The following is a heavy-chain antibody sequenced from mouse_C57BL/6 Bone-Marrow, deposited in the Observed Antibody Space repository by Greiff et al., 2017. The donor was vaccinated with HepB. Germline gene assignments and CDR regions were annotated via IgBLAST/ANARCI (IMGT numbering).Heavy chain of an antibody. CDR2: IYPGDGDT. J-gene: IGHJ2*01. CDR1: GYAFSSSW. Sequence: VKLMESGPELVKPGASVKISCKASGYAFSSSWMNWVKQRPGKGLEWIGRIYPGDGDTNYNGKFKGKATLTADKSSIIAYMQLSSLTSEDSAVYFCARSGYYGSLDYWGQGTTLTVSS. CDR3: ARSGYYGSLDY. D-gene: IGHD1-1*01. V-gene: IGHV1-82*01.